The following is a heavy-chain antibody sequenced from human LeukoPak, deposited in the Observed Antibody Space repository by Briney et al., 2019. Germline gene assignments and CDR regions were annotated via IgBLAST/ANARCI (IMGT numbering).Heavy chain of an antibody. J-gene: IGHJ4*02. D-gene: IGHD3-22*01. Sequence: PSETLSLTCTVSGDSISSGHWLFWVRQPPGKGLEWIGQIFHTGSTNYNPSLKSRVTISVDTSKNQFSLKLSSVTAADTAVYYCARGIWLLGLTFDYWGQGTLVTVSS. CDR2: IFHTGST. CDR3: ARGIWLLGLTFDY. V-gene: IGHV4-4*02. CDR1: GDSISSGHW.